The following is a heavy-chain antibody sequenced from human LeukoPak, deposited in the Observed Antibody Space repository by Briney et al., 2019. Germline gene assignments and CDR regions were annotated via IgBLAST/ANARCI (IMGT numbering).Heavy chain of an antibody. V-gene: IGHV4-39*01. CDR1: GGSIIGNTYY. D-gene: IGHD3-10*02. CDR2: MSHSGTP. J-gene: IGHJ5*02. CDR3: VRHQVRTMLNS. Sequence: PSETLSLTCSVSGGSIIGNTYYWGWVRQPPGKGLEWIGSMSHSGTPDYNASLRRRVAMSVDTSKNQASLKLNSVTAADTAVYYCVRHQVRTMLNSWGQGTLVTVSS.